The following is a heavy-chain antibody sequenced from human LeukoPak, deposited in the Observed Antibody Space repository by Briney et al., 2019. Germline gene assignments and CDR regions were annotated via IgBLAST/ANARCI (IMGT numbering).Heavy chain of an antibody. CDR3: AGSDTTVPREWDYWYFDL. Sequence: GGSLRLSCAASGFTFSTYSMNWVRQAPGKGLEWVSSISSGSTYIYYADSVKGRFTISRDNAKNSLYLQMNSLRAEDTAVYYCAGSDTTVPREWDYWYFDLWGRGTLVTVSS. CDR2: ISSGSTYI. CDR1: GFTFSTYS. D-gene: IGHD1-1*01. V-gene: IGHV3-21*01. J-gene: IGHJ2*01.